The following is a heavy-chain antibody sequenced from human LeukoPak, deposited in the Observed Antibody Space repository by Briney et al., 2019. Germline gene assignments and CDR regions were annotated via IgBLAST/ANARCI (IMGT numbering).Heavy chain of an antibody. D-gene: IGHD5-18*01. Sequence: SETLSLTCAVYGGSFSGYSWTWIRQPPGKGLEWIGEMSHSGYPNYNPSLKSRVAISVDTSKNQFSLNLTSVTAADTAVYYCARESDGEEVGIQLWETLGYYYYYMDVWGKGTTVTISS. CDR1: GGSFSGYS. CDR3: ARESDGEEVGIQLWETLGYYYYYMDV. J-gene: IGHJ6*03. V-gene: IGHV4-34*01. CDR2: MSHSGYP.